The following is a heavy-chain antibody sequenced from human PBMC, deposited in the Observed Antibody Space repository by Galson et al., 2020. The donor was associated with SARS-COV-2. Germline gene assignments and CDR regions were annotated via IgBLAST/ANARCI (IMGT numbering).Heavy chain of an antibody. Sequence: SQTLSLTCTVSGGSISSSSYYWGWIRQPPGKGLEWIGSIYYSGSTYYNPSLKSRVTISVDTSKNHFSLKLSSVTAADTAVYYCARHSDDTISPRAYFDYWGQGTLVTVSS. J-gene: IGHJ4*02. CDR2: IYYSGST. V-gene: IGHV4-39*01. D-gene: IGHD3-3*01. CDR1: GGSISSSSYY. CDR3: ARHSDDTISPRAYFDY.